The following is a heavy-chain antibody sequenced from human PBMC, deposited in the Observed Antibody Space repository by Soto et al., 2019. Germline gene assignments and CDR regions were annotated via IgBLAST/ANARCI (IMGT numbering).Heavy chain of an antibody. CDR1: GRSLIGYY. D-gene: IGHD2-8*01. CDR2: ISHSGST. J-gene: IGHJ5*02. CDR3: AKGTLTPNGWFDP. Sequence: PSETLSLTCSVHGRSLIGYYWSWIRQPPGKGLEWIGEISHSGSTNNNASLKSRVTMTVDTSKNQFSLKMNSVTAADTAVYYCAKGTLTPNGWFDPWGQGTLVTV. V-gene: IGHV4-34*01.